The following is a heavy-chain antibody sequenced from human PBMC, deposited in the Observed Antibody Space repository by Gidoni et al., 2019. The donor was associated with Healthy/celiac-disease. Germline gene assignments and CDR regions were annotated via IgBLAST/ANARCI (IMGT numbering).Heavy chain of an antibody. J-gene: IGHJ4*02. CDR2: IIPILGIA. CDR1: GGTFSSYA. V-gene: IGHV1-69*04. D-gene: IGHD3-10*01. Sequence: QVQLVQSGAEVKKPGSSVKVSCKASGGTFSSYAISWVRQAPGQGLEWMGRIIPILGIANYAQKFQGRVTITADKSTSTAYMELSSLRSEDTAVYYCAREILWFGDYGYFDYWGQGTLVTVSS. CDR3: AREILWFGDYGYFDY.